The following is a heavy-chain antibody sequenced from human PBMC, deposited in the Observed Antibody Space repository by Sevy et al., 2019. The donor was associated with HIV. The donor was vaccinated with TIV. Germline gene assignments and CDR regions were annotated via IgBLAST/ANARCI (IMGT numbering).Heavy chain of an antibody. CDR2: ISRSSSTI. J-gene: IGHJ4*01. V-gene: IGHV3-48*01. D-gene: IGHD6-19*01. CDR1: GFTFSSYS. Sequence: GGCLRLSCAASGFTFSSYSMNWVRQAPGKGLEWVSYISRSSSTIYYVDTVKGRFTISRDNAKNSLYLQMNSLRAEDTAVYYCARSPPYCSGWYGIDYWGHGTLVTVSS. CDR3: ARSPPYCSGWYGIDY.